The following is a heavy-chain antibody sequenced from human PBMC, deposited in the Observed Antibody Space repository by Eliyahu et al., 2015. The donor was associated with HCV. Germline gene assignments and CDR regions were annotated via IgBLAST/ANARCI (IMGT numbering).Heavy chain of an antibody. J-gene: IGHJ4*02. CDR2: XSGSGINT. V-gene: IGHV3-23*01. CDR1: GFTXSSXA. CDR3: AVGLSPDY. Sequence: EVQVLESGGGLVXPGXSLRLSCAASGFTXSSXAMSWVXQAPGKGLEWVSGXSGSGINTYYADSVKGRFAISRDNSKNTLYLQMNSLRAEDTAVYYCAVGLSPDYWGQGTLVTVSS.